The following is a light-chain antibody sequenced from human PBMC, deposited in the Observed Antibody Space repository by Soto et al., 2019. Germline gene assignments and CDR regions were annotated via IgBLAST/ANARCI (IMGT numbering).Light chain of an antibody. CDR2: EVS. CDR1: STDVGSYNV. V-gene: IGLV2-23*02. CDR3: CAYTGENTWL. J-gene: IGLJ2*01. Sequence: QSVLTQPASVSGSPGQSITISCTGSSTDVGSYNVVSWHQQHPGKAPQLIIYEVSNRPSGVSDRFFGSKSGNTASLTISGLQAEDEADYYCCAYTGENTWLFGGGTKLTVL.